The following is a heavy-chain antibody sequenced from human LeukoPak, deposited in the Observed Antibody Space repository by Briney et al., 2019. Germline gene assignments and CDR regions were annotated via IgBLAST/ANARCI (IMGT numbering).Heavy chain of an antibody. CDR1: GGSISSYY. CDR2: IYYSGST. CDR3: ARGVFDFWSGYVYYGMDV. Sequence: SETLSLTCTVSGGSISSYYWSWIRQPPGKGLEWIGYIYYSGSTNYNPSLKSRVTISVDTSKNQFSLKLSSVTAADTAVYYCARGVFDFWSGYVYYGMDVWGQGTTVTV. V-gene: IGHV4-59*01. D-gene: IGHD3-3*01. J-gene: IGHJ6*02.